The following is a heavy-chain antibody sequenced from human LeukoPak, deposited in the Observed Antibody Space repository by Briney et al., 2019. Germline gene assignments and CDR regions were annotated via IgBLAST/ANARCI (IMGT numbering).Heavy chain of an antibody. CDR3: ARSSSWGLLDY. J-gene: IGHJ4*02. D-gene: IGHD6-13*01. V-gene: IGHV3-53*01. Sequence: GGSLRLSCAASGFTVSSNYMSWVRQAPGKGLEWVSVIYSGGSTYYADSVKGRSTISRDNSKNTLYLQMNSLRAEDTAVYYCARSSSWGLLDYWGQGTLVTVSS. CDR2: IYSGGST. CDR1: GFTVSSNY.